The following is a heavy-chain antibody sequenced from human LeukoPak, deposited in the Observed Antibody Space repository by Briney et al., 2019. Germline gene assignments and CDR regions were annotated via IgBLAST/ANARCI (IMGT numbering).Heavy chain of an antibody. D-gene: IGHD3-16*01. V-gene: IGHV3-7*01. J-gene: IGHJ2*01. CDR2: IKQDGSEK. CDR3: TRAITIGGITTPFDV. Sequence: SGGSLRLSCVASGFSFNSYWMSWVRQAPGKRLEWAANIKQDGSEKKYVDSVKGRFTISRDNAKNSLFLQMDSLRAEDTAVYYCTRAITIGGITTPFDVWGRGTQVTVSS. CDR1: GFSFNSYW.